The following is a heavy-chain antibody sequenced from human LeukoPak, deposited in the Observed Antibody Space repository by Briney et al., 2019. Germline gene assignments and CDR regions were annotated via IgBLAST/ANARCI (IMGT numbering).Heavy chain of an antibody. J-gene: IGHJ5*02. Sequence: SETLSLTCAVYGGSFSGYYWSWIRQPPGKGLEWIGEINHSGSTNYNPSPKSRVTISADTSKNQFSLKLSSVTAADTAVYYCARRRFGYSSSSGGNWFDPWGQGTLVTVSS. D-gene: IGHD6-6*01. CDR3: ARRRFGYSSSSGGNWFDP. CDR1: GGSFSGYY. CDR2: INHSGST. V-gene: IGHV4-34*01.